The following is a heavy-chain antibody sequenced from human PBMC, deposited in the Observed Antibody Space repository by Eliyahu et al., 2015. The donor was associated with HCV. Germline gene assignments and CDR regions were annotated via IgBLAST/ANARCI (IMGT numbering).Heavy chain of an antibody. CDR1: GFTVSSNY. CDR2: IYSGGST. Sequence: EVQLVESGGGLVQPGGSLRLSCAASGFTVSSNYMSWVRQAPGKGLEWVSVIYSGGSTYYADSVKGRFTISRDNSKNTLYLQMNSLRAEDTAVYYCARDRDFWSGYDYFDYWGQGTLVTVSS. J-gene: IGHJ4*02. CDR3: ARDRDFWSGYDYFDY. V-gene: IGHV3-66*02. D-gene: IGHD3-3*01.